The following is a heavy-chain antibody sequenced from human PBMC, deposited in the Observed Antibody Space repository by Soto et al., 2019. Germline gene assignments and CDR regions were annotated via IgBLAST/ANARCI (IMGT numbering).Heavy chain of an antibody. J-gene: IGHJ4*02. D-gene: IGHD3-22*01. CDR1: GGSISSYY. CDR3: AREVGFNGSSGYYNYYFDY. CDR2: IYYSGST. Sequence: PSETLSLTCTVSGGSISSYYWSWIRQPPGKGLEWIGYIYYSGSTNYNPSLKSRVTISVDTSKNQFSLKLSSVTAADTAVYYCAREVGFNGSSGYYNYYFDYWGQGTLVTVSS. V-gene: IGHV4-59*08.